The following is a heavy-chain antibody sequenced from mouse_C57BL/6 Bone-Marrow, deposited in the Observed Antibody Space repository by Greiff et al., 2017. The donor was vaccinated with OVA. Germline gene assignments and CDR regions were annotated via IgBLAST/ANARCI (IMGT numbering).Heavy chain of an antibody. D-gene: IGHD2-1*01. CDR1: GYSFTGYY. V-gene: IGHV1-31*01. J-gene: IGHJ4*01. Sequence: VQLQQSGPELVKPGASVKISCKASGYSFTGYYMHWVKQSHGNILDWIGYIYPYNGVSSYNQKFKGKATLTVDKSSSTAYMELRSLTSEDSAVYYCARRGYYGNYDYAMDYWGQGTSVTVSS. CDR2: IYPYNGVS. CDR3: ARRGYYGNYDYAMDY.